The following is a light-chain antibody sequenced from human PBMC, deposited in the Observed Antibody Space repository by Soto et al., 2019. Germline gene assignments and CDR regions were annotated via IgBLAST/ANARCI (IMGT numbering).Light chain of an antibody. CDR1: QSVRSN. V-gene: IGKV3-15*01. Sequence: EIVMTQSPATLSVSPGERATLSCRASQSVRSNLAWYQQKPGQAPRLLIYGASTRATGIPARFSGSGSGTEFHLTIRSLQSEDFAVYYCQQYNNWWTFGQGTKGEIK. CDR2: GAS. CDR3: QQYNNWWT. J-gene: IGKJ1*01.